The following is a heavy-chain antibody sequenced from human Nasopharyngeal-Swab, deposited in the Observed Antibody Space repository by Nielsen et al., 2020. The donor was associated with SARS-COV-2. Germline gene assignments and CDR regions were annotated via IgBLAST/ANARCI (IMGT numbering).Heavy chain of an antibody. CDR2: IRSSTSYI. CDR3: ATSGYSSGWIF. D-gene: IGHD6-19*01. Sequence: GESLKISCAASGFIFSTYTMNWVRQAPGKGLEWLSSIRSSTSYIYYADSVKGRFTISRDNAKNSLYLQMNSLRIEDTAVYYCATSGYSSGWIFWGQGTLVTVSS. V-gene: IGHV3-21*01. J-gene: IGHJ4*02. CDR1: GFIFSTYT.